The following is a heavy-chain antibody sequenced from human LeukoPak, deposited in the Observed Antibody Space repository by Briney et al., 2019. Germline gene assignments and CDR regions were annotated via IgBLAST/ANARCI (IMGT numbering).Heavy chain of an antibody. CDR3: ARDFYDSSGDRDY. D-gene: IGHD3-22*01. J-gene: IGHJ4*02. CDR2: IWYDGSNK. CDR1: GFTFSSYG. Sequence: GRSLRLSCAASGFTFSSYGMHWVRQAPGKGLEWVAVIWYDGSNKYYADSVKGRFTISRDNSKNTLYLQTNSLRAEDTAVYYCARDFYDSSGDRDYWGQGTLVTVSS. V-gene: IGHV3-33*01.